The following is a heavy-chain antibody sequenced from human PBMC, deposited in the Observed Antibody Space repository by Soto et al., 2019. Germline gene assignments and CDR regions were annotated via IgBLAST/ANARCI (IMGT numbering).Heavy chain of an antibody. Sequence: ASVKVSCKASGYTFTSHGIRWVRQGPGRGVEWMGWISAYNGNTNYAQKLQGRVTMTTDTSTSTAYMELRSLRSDDTAVYYCARDKSGSGSYYYYYYYYGMDVWGQGTTVTVSS. J-gene: IGHJ6*02. CDR2: ISAYNGNT. CDR3: ARDKSGSGSYYYYYYYYGMDV. CDR1: GYTFTSHG. D-gene: IGHD3-10*01. V-gene: IGHV1-18*01.